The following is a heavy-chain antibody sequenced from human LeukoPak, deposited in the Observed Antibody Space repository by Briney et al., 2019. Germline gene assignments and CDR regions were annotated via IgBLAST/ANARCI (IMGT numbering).Heavy chain of an antibody. Sequence: GRSLRLSCAASGFTFSSYAMHWVRQAPGKGLEWVGFIRSKAYGGTTEYAASVKGRFTISRDDSKSIAYLQMNSLKTEDTAVYYCTRGGRYDFWSPDYWGQGTLVTVSS. CDR3: TRGGRYDFWSPDY. V-gene: IGHV3-49*04. D-gene: IGHD3-3*01. CDR1: GFTFSSYA. CDR2: IRSKAYGGTT. J-gene: IGHJ4*02.